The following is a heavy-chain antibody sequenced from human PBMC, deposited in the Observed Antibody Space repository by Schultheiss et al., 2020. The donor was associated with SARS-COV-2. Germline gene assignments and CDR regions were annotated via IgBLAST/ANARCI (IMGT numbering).Heavy chain of an antibody. Sequence: ASVKVSCKASGYTFTSYYMHWVRQAPGQGLEWMGIINPSGGSTSYAQKFQGRVTMTRDTSTSTVYMELSSLRSEDTAVYYCAVYYDFWSGPREYGMDVWGQGTTVTVAS. CDR1: GYTFTSYY. V-gene: IGHV1-46*01. J-gene: IGHJ6*02. D-gene: IGHD3-3*01. CDR2: INPSGGST. CDR3: AVYYDFWSGPREYGMDV.